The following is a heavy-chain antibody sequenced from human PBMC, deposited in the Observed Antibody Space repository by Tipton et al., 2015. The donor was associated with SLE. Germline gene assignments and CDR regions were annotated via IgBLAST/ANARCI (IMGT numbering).Heavy chain of an antibody. J-gene: IGHJ4*02. V-gene: IGHV4-59*01. Sequence: TLSLTCTVSGGSICPYYWHWIRQSPGKALEWIGYIYFDGNSNGRGNYNPSLKSRVTMSVDPSKMQFSLNLNSVTAADTALYFCARGVAERLGLDFWGQGSLVTVSS. D-gene: IGHD6-19*01. CDR1: GGSICPYY. CDR3: ARGVAERLGLDF. CDR2: IYFDGNS.